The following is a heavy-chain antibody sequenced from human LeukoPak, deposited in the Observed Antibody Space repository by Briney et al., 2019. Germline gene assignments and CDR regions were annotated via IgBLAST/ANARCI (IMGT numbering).Heavy chain of an antibody. CDR3: AKDGYGDYVRYYYYYYMDV. V-gene: IGHV3-30*02. D-gene: IGHD4-17*01. Sequence: GSLRLSCAASGFTFSNFGMHWVRQAPGKGLEWVAFIRYDGSNKYYADSVKGRFTISRGNSKNTLYLQMNSLRAEDTAVYYCAKDGYGDYVRYYYYYYMDVWGKGTTVTISS. CDR1: GFTFSNFG. J-gene: IGHJ6*03. CDR2: IRYDGSNK.